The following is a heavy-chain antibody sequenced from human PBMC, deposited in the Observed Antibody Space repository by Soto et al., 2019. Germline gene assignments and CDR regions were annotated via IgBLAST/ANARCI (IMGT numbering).Heavy chain of an antibody. CDR1: GGSISSGGYY. Sequence: TLSLTCTVSGGSISSGGYYWTWIRQHPGKGMEWIGYFFYSGSTYYTPSLKSRLTISVDISKNQFSLTLSSVTAADTAVYYCARGLGCSYGSYFDRWGQGTLVTVSS. CDR3: ARGLGCSYGSYFDR. V-gene: IGHV4-31*03. D-gene: IGHD5-18*01. CDR2: FFYSGST. J-gene: IGHJ4*02.